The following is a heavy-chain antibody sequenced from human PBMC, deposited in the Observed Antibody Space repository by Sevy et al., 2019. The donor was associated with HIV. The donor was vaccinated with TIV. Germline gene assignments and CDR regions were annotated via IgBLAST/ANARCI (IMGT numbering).Heavy chain of an antibody. CDR1: GFPFNDHA. V-gene: IGHV3-9*01. D-gene: IGHD2-21*01. J-gene: IGHJ6*02. Sequence: GGSLRLSCAASGFPFNDHAMHWVRQVPGKGLEWVSGVSWNSRNIGHADSVKGRFTISRDNARHFLYLEMNSLRPEDTAFYYCAKDINRGCDGVNCYSYYYDFYGLDVRGQGTTVTVSS. CDR3: AKDINRGCDGVNCYSYYYDFYGLDV. CDR2: VSWNSRNI.